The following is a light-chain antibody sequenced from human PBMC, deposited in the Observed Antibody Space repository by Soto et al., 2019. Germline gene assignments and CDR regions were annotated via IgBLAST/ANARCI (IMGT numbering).Light chain of an antibody. Sequence: SYELIQPHSVSVAPGKTASITCGGNNMGSKSVHWYQQKPGQAPILVIHYNSDRPSGIPERFSGSNSGNTATLTITRVEGGDVADFYCQVWDSSSVIFGGGTKLTVL. CDR1: NMGSKS. V-gene: IGLV3-21*04. CDR3: QVWDSSSVI. J-gene: IGLJ2*01. CDR2: YNS.